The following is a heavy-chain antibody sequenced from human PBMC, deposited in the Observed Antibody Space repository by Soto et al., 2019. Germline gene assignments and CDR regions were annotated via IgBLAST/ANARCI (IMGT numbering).Heavy chain of an antibody. CDR3: ARDTLVGSSWYYQFDY. CDR2: IIPIFGTA. CDR1: GGTFSSYA. Sequence: QVQLVQSGAEVKKPGSSVKVSCKASGGTFSSYAISWVRQAPGQGLEWMGGIIPIFGTANYAQKFQGRVTITADESTSTAYMELSGLRSEDTAVYYCARDTLVGSSWYYQFDYWGQGTLVTVSS. J-gene: IGHJ4*02. D-gene: IGHD6-13*01. V-gene: IGHV1-69*01.